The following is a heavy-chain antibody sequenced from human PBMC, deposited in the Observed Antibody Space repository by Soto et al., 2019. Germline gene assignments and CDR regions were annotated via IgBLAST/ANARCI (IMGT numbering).Heavy chain of an antibody. Sequence: GALRLSCAASGFTFTRYSMNWVRQAPGKGLEWVSSISGTTNYIYYGDSMKGRFAISRGNAKNSLYLEMNSLRAEDTAVYYCARESEDLTSNFDYWGQGTLVTVSS. CDR2: ISGTTNYI. CDR3: ARESEDLTSNFDY. J-gene: IGHJ4*02. CDR1: GFTFTRYS. V-gene: IGHV3-21*06.